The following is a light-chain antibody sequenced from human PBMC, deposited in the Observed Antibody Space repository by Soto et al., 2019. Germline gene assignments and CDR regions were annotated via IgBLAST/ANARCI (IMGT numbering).Light chain of an antibody. CDR3: QQCNSYSSWT. V-gene: IGKV1-5*03. CDR1: QSISSW. Sequence: DIQMTQSPSTLSASVGDRVTITCRASQSISSWLAWYQQKSGKAPNLLIYKASSLESGVPSRFSGSGSGTEFTLTISSLQPDDFATYYCQQCNSYSSWTFGQGTKVDI. J-gene: IGKJ1*01. CDR2: KAS.